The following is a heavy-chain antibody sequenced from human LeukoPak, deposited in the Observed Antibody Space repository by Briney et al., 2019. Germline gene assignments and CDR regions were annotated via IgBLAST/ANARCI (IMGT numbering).Heavy chain of an antibody. V-gene: IGHV4-59*12. CDR1: GGSIRGYY. D-gene: IGHD5-24*01. Sequence: SETLSLTCNVSGGSIRGYYWSWIRQPPGKGLEWIGYIYSSGSTNYNPSLKSRVTMSVDTSKNQFSLKVSSVTAADTAVYYCARSGWLQFDYFDYWGQGILVTVSS. CDR3: ARSGWLQFDYFDY. J-gene: IGHJ4*02. CDR2: IYSSGST.